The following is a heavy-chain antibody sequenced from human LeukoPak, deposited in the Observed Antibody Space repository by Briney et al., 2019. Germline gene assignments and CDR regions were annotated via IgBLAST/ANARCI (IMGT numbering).Heavy chain of an antibody. V-gene: IGHV4-59*01. CDR2: IYYSGST. Sequence: TSETLSLTCTVSGGSISSYYWSWIRQPPGKGLEWIGYIYYSGSTNYNPSLKSRVTISVDTSKNQFSLKLSSVTAADTAVYYCARVRMILTGRWYFDYWGQGTLVTVSS. CDR1: GGSISSYY. D-gene: IGHD3-9*01. CDR3: ARVRMILTGRWYFDY. J-gene: IGHJ4*02.